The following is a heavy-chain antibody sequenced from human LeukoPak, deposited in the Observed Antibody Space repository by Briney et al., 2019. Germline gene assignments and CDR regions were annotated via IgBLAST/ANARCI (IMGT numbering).Heavy chain of an antibody. D-gene: IGHD3-9*01. Sequence: PGGSLRLSCAASGFTFSNAWMSWVRQAPGKGLEWVGRIKSKTDGGTTDYAAPVKGRFTISRDDSKNTLYLQMNSLKTEDTAVYYCTTHYDILTGYDYWGQGTLVTVSS. J-gene: IGHJ4*02. CDR2: IKSKTDGGTT. CDR3: TTHYDILTGYDY. V-gene: IGHV3-15*01. CDR1: GFTFSNAW.